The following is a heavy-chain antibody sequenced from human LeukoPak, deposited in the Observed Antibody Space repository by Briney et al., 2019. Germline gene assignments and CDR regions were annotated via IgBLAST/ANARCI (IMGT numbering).Heavy chain of an antibody. D-gene: IGHD3-22*01. CDR2: ISSSSSTI. Sequence: GGSLRLSCAASGFSFSSYSVNWVRQAPGKGLEWISYISSSSSTIYYADSVKGRFTMSRDNAKNSLYLQMNSLRAEDSAVYYCARVSGYDRAYYNFGMDVWGQGTTVTVSS. CDR3: ARVSGYDRAYYNFGMDV. V-gene: IGHV3-48*04. J-gene: IGHJ6*02. CDR1: GFSFSSYS.